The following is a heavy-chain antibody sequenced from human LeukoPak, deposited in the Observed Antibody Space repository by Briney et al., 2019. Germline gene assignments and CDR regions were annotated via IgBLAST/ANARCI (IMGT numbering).Heavy chain of an antibody. Sequence: GESLKISCKGSGYSFTSYLIGWVRQMPGKGLEWMGIIYPGDSDTKYSPSFQGQVTISADKSITTTYLQWSSPKASDTAIYYCARRSSIATRLFDFWGQGTLVTVSS. D-gene: IGHD6-6*01. CDR2: IYPGDSDT. J-gene: IGHJ4*02. V-gene: IGHV5-51*01. CDR3: ARRSSIATRLFDF. CDR1: GYSFTSYL.